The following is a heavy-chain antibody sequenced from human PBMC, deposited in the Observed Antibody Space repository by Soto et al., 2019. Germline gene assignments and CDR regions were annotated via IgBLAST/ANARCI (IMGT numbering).Heavy chain of an antibody. J-gene: IGHJ6*02. CDR1: GFTFSSYG. CDR3: AKDVVVGATPGLGDYYYYYGMDV. D-gene: IGHD1-26*01. V-gene: IGHV3-30*18. Sequence: QVQLVESGGGVVQPGRSLRLSCAASGFTFSSYGMHWVRQAPGKGLEWVAVISYDGSNKYYADSVKGRFTISRDNSKNTLYLQMNSLRAEDTAVYYCAKDVVVGATPGLGDYYYYYGMDVWGQGTKVTVSS. CDR2: ISYDGSNK.